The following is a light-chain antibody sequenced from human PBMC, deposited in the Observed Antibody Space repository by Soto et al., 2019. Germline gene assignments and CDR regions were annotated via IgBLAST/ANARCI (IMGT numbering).Light chain of an antibody. CDR3: TAWDDTLRGPL. V-gene: IGLV1-47*01. J-gene: IGLJ2*01. CDR2: RNN. Sequence: QSVLTPPPSASGTPGQRVTISCSGSSSNIGSNYVYWYQQLPGTAPKLLIYRNNQRPSGVPDRFSGSKSGPSASLAISGVRSEDEADYYCTAWDDTLRGPLFGGGTKVTVL. CDR1: SSNIGSNY.